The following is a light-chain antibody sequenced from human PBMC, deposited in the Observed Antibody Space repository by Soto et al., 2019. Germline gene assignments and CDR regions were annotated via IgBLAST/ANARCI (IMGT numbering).Light chain of an antibody. CDR1: QGISHY. CDR3: QKYDNAAPT. Sequence: DIQMTQSPSSLSSSVGDRVTITCRASQGISHYLAWYQQKPGKVPKLLISAASRLQSGVPSRFSGSGSGTDFTLTISSLQPEDVATYYCQKYDNAAPTFGQGTKVEIK. V-gene: IGKV1-27*01. CDR2: AAS. J-gene: IGKJ1*01.